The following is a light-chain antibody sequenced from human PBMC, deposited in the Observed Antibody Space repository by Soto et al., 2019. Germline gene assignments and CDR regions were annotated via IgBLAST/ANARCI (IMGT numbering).Light chain of an antibody. CDR1: QSINSKS. V-gene: IGKV3-20*01. J-gene: IGKJ3*01. Sequence: EIVLTQSPGTLSLSPGEGATVSCRVSQSINSKSLVWYQRKFGQAPRLLIYNTSSRATGIPDRFSGSGAGTYFTLSISRLEPEYFAVYYCQHYGGSFIFGPGTKVDFK. CDR2: NTS. CDR3: QHYGGSFI.